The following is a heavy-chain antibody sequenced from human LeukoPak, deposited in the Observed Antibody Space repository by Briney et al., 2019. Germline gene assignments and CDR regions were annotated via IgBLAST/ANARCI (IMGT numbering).Heavy chain of an antibody. Sequence: SETLSLTCTVSGGSISSYYWSWIRQPAGKGLEWIGRIYTSGSTNYNPSLKSRVTMSVDTSKNQFSLKLSSVTAADTAVYYCARHSKYSSSLPPLDYWGQGTLVTVSS. CDR1: GGSISSYY. D-gene: IGHD6-6*01. CDR2: IYTSGST. V-gene: IGHV4-4*07. J-gene: IGHJ4*02. CDR3: ARHSKYSSSLPPLDY.